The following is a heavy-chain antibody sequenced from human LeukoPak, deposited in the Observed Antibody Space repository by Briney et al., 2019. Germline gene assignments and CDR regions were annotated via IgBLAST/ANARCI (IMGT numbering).Heavy chain of an antibody. Sequence: ASVKVSCKATGYTFVTHGITWVRQAPGQGLEWMGWINPNSGGTNYAQKFQGRVTMTRDTSISTAYMELSRLRSDDTAVYYCASSEYSSSAFDPWGQGTLVTVSS. J-gene: IGHJ5*02. CDR2: INPNSGGT. CDR1: GYTFVTHG. D-gene: IGHD6-6*01. V-gene: IGHV1-2*02. CDR3: ASSEYSSSAFDP.